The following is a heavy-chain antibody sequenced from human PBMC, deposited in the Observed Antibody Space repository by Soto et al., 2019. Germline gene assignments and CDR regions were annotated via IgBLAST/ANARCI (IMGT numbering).Heavy chain of an antibody. V-gene: IGHV3-64*01. J-gene: IGHJ6*03. CDR3: ARRGYGSRWPNVYMDV. D-gene: IGHD6-13*01. CDR1: GFTFSHYE. CDR2: ISNNGAHT. Sequence: EAQLVESGGGLGQPGGSLRLSCAASGFTFSHYEMHWVRQAPGKGLEYVSGISNNGAHTDYAKSVKGRFTISRDNSENTLYLQMGSLRAEDMALYYCARRGYGSRWPNVYMDVWGKGTTVTVSS.